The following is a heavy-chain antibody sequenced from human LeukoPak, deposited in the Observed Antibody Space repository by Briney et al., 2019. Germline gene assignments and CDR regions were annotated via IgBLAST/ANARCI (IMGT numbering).Heavy chain of an antibody. CDR1: GGSISSSSYY. D-gene: IGHD3-10*01. CDR3: ARLITMVRGVFTYYYYMDV. V-gene: IGHV4-39*01. CDR2: IYYSGST. Sequence: KASETLSLTCTVSGGSISSSSYYWGWIRQPPGKGLEWIGSIYYSGSTYYNPSLKSRFTISVDTSKNQFSLKLSSVTAADTAVYYCARLITMVRGVFTYYYYMDVWGKGTTVTISS. J-gene: IGHJ6*03.